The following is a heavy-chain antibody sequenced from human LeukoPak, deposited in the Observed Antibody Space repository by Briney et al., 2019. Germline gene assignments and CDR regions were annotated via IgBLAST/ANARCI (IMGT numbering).Heavy chain of an antibody. CDR2: ISHSGTP. CDR1: SDYITSYY. Sequence: SETLSLTCTVSSDYITSYYWSWIRQPPGKGLEWVGYISHSGTPTYNPSLRGRLTISLDTSKTHFSLKLSSVTAADTAVYYCAGHHPRNTVDFWGQGTLVTVSS. CDR3: AGHHPRNTVDF. J-gene: IGHJ4*02. D-gene: IGHD2/OR15-2a*01. V-gene: IGHV4-59*08.